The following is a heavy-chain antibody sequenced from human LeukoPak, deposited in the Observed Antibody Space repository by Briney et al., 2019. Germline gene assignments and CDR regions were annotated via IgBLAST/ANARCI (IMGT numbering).Heavy chain of an antibody. J-gene: IGHJ3*02. Sequence: PSETLSRTCTVSGGSISGYYWSWIRQPPGKGLEWIGYISYSGSTNYNPSLKSRVTISVDTSKNQFSLKLSSVTAADTAVYYCARDRERAFDIWGQGTLVTVSS. CDR1: GGSISGYY. CDR3: ARDRERAFDI. CDR2: ISYSGST. V-gene: IGHV4-59*01. D-gene: IGHD1-26*01.